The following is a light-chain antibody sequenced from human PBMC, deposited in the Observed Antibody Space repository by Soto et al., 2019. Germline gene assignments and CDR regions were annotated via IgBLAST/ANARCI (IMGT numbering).Light chain of an antibody. CDR2: GAS. J-gene: IGKJ1*01. V-gene: IGKV3-15*01. CDR3: QQYNGWPRT. Sequence: EIVISQSPATLSVSKGERATLSCRASQSVSSNLAWYQQKPGQAPRLLIYGASTRATGIPARFSGSGSGTEFTLTISGLQSEDFAVYYCQQYNGWPRTFGQGTKVDIK. CDR1: QSVSSN.